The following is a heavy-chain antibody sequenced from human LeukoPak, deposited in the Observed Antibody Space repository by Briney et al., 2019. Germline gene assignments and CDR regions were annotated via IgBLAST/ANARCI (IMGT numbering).Heavy chain of an antibody. CDR2: INTKGET. CDR1: GVSMSAYQ. V-gene: IGHV4-4*09. CDR3: ATSNDAKIAPYDH. Sequence: SGTLSLTCTVSGVSMSAYQWSWVRQSPEKGLEWIGCINTKGETIYNPSLKSRVTTSVDTSKSQFSLRLTSVTAADTAVYYCATSNDAKIAPYDHWGQGAPVTVSS. J-gene: IGHJ4*02. D-gene: IGHD2-21*01.